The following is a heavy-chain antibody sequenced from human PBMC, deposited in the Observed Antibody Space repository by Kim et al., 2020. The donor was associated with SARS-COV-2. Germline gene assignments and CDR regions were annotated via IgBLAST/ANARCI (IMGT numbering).Heavy chain of an antibody. D-gene: IGHD2-2*01. Sequence: ASVKVSCKASGYTFTSYAMNWVRQAPGQGLEWMGWINTNTGNPTYAQGFTGRFVFPLDTSVSTAYLQISSLKAEDTAVYYCARGGYCSSTSCYADLYYYYYGMDVWGQGTTVTVSS. V-gene: IGHV7-4-1*02. CDR1: GYTFTSYA. CDR3: ARGGYCSSTSCYADLYYYYYGMDV. CDR2: INTNTGNP. J-gene: IGHJ6*02.